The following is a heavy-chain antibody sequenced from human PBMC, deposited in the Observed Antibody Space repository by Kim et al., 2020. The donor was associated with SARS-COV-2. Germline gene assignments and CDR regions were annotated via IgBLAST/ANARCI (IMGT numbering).Heavy chain of an antibody. Sequence: SETLSLTCAVYGGSFSGYYWSWIRQPPGKGLEWIGEINHSGSTNYNPSLKSRVTISVDTSKNQFSLKLSSVTAADTAVYYCAREQPSVAARPSYDYWGQGTLVTVSS. CDR1: GGSFSGYY. J-gene: IGHJ4*02. D-gene: IGHD6-6*01. V-gene: IGHV4-34*01. CDR2: INHSGST. CDR3: AREQPSVAARPSYDY.